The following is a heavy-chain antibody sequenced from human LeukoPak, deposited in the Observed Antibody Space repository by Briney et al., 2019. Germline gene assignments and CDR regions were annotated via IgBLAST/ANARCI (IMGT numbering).Heavy chain of an antibody. V-gene: IGHV3-21*01. Sequence: PGGSLRLSCAASGFTFNNYAMNWVRQAPGKGLEWVSSISSSSSYIYYADSVKGRFTISRDNAKNSLYLQMNSLRAEDTAVYYCARDALIYSSGWYPYPFDYWGQGTPVTVSS. CDR1: GFTFNNYA. CDR2: ISSSSSYI. D-gene: IGHD6-19*01. J-gene: IGHJ4*02. CDR3: ARDALIYSSGWYPYPFDY.